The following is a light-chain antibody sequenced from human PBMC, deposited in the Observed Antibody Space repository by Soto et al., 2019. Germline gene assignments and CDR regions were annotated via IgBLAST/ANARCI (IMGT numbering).Light chain of an antibody. Sequence: QSVLTQPASVSGSPGQSITVSCTGISSDVGDYNSVSWYQQHPGKAPKLMVYEVNTRPSGVSDRFSGSKSGNTASLTISGLQAEDEADYYCSSYTSANPKVFGTGTKLTVL. CDR2: EVN. CDR3: SSYTSANPKV. J-gene: IGLJ1*01. CDR1: SSDVGDYNS. V-gene: IGLV2-14*01.